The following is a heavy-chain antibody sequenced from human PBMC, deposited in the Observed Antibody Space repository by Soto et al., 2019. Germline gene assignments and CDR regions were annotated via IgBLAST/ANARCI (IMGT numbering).Heavy chain of an antibody. CDR1: GFILRNYW. D-gene: IGHD3-16*02. V-gene: IGHV3-7*03. J-gene: IGHJ5*02. CDR3: ARYRSLDP. Sequence: GGSLRLSCADSGFILRNYWMSWVRQAPGMWLQWVASIKEDGSEKYYVDPVKGRFTISRENAKNSLYLQMNSLRAEDTAVYYCARYRSLDPCVQGXLLT. CDR2: IKEDGSEK.